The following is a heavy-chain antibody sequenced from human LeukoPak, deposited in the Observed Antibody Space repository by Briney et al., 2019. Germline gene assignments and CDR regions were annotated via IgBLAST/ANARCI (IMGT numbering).Heavy chain of an antibody. CDR1: GFTFSSYS. V-gene: IGHV3-21*01. J-gene: IGHJ3*02. D-gene: IGHD3-10*01. CDR3: ARGVRGWTFDT. Sequence: GGSLRLSCAASGFTFSSYSMNWVRQAPGKGLEWVSSISSSSSYIYYADSVKGRFTISRDNAKNSLYLQMNSLRAEDTAVYYCARGVRGWTFDTWGQGTMVTVSS. CDR2: ISSSSSYI.